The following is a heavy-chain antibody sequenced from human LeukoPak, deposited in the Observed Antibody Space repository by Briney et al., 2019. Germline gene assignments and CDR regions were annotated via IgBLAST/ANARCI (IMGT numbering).Heavy chain of an antibody. J-gene: IGHJ4*02. CDR2: MNPNSGNT. CDR1: AYTFTSYD. Sequence: ASVNVSFKASAYTFTSYDINWVRQATGQGLEWMGWMNPNSGNTGYSQKFQGRVTITRNTSISTAYMELSSLRSEDTAVYYCARSLAARRGVDYWGQGTLVTVSS. CDR3: ARSLAARRGVDY. D-gene: IGHD6-6*01. V-gene: IGHV1-8*03.